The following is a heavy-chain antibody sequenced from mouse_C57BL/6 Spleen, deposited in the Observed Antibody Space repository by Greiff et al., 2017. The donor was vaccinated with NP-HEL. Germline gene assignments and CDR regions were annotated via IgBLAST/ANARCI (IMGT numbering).Heavy chain of an antibody. CDR2: ISSGSGTI. D-gene: IGHD2-5*01. J-gene: IGHJ2*01. CDR1: GFTFSDYG. V-gene: IGHV5-17*01. CDR3: ARKSNCGPFDY. Sequence: EVKLEESGGGLVKPGGSLKLSCAASGFTFSDYGMHWVRQAPEKGLEWVAYISSGSGTIYYAATVQGRFTISRDNAKNTLFLQMTSLRSEDTATDYCARKSNCGPFDYWGQGTTLTVSS.